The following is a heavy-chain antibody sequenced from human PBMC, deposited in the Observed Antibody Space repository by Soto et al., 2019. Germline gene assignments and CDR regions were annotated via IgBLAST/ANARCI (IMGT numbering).Heavy chain of an antibody. CDR2: ISGSGGST. V-gene: IGHV3-23*01. D-gene: IGHD4-17*01. CDR1: GFTFSSYA. J-gene: IGHJ4*02. CDR3: ASGDYTLYYFDY. Sequence: EVQLLESGGGLVQPGGSLRLSCAASGFTFSSYAMSWVRQAPGKGLEWVSAISGSGGSTYYADSVKGRFTISRDNSKNKLYLQMNSLRAEDTAVYYCASGDYTLYYFDYWGQGTLVTVSS.